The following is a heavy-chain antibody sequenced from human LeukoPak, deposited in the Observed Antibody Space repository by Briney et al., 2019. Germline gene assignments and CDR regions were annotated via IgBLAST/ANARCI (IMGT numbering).Heavy chain of an antibody. V-gene: IGHV3-30*18. CDR3: AKDGGFYGENFDY. Sequence: GGSLRLSCAAPGFTFSSYGMHWVRQAPGKGLEWVAVISYDGNRKYYADSVKGRFTISRDNSKNTLFLQMNSLRADDTAVFYCAKDGGFYGENFDYWGQGTLVTVSS. D-gene: IGHD4-17*01. CDR2: ISYDGNRK. J-gene: IGHJ4*02. CDR1: GFTFSSYG.